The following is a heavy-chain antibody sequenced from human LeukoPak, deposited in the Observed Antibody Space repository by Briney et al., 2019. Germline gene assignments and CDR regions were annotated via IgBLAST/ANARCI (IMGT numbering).Heavy chain of an antibody. CDR1: GGSISSGSYY. CDR3: ARDHGAARGDY. CDR2: IYTSGST. D-gene: IGHD6-6*01. V-gene: IGHV4-61*02. Sequence: PSEILSLTCTVSGGSISSGSYYWSWIRQPAGKGLEWIGRIYTSGSTNYNPSLKSRVTISVDTSKNQFSLKLSSVTAADTAVYYCARDHGAARGDYWGQGTLVTVSS. J-gene: IGHJ4*02.